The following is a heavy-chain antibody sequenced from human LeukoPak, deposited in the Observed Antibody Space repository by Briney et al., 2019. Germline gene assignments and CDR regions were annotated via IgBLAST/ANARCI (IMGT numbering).Heavy chain of an antibody. V-gene: IGHV3-30*18. J-gene: IGHJ4*02. CDR3: AKDLPDRYSLEY. Sequence: PGRSPRLSCAASGFTFRNYAMYWVRQAPGKGLEWVAFTNYDGSDRCYADSVKGRFTVSRDNPKNTLYLQMNSLRTEDTAVYYCAKDLPDRYSLEYWGQGTMVAVPS. D-gene: IGHD2-15*01. CDR2: TNYDGSDR. CDR1: GFTFRNYA.